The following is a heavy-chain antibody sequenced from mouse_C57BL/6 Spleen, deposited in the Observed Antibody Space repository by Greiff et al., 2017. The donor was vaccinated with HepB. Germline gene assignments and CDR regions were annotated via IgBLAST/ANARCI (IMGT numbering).Heavy chain of an antibody. CDR1: GFTFSDYG. V-gene: IGHV5-17*01. CDR2: ISSGSSTI. Sequence: VQLKQSGGGLVKPGGSLKLSCAASGFTFSDYGMHWVRQAPEKGLEWVAYISSGSSTIYYADTVKGRFTISRDNAKNTLFLQMTSLRSEDTAMCYCGGGYDNDEGYYYAMDYWGQGTSVTVSS. CDR3: GGGYDNDEGYYYAMDY. D-gene: IGHD2-4*01. J-gene: IGHJ4*01.